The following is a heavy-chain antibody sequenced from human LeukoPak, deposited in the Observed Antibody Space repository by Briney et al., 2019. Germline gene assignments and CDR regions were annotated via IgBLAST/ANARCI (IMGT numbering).Heavy chain of an antibody. J-gene: IGHJ4*02. V-gene: IGHV3-21*01. CDR2: ISSSSYI. D-gene: IGHD2-15*01. Sequence: PGGSLRLSCAASGFTFSDYSMNWVRQAPGKGLEWVSSISSSSYIYYAASVKGRFTISRDNDKNSLYLQMNSLRAEDTAVYYCAREPPFCSGGYCARLDYWGQGTLVTVSS. CDR3: AREPPFCSGGYCARLDY. CDR1: GFTFSDYS.